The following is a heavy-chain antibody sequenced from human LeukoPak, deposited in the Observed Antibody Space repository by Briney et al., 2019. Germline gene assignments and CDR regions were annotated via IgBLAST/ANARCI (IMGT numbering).Heavy chain of an antibody. V-gene: IGHV1-2*04. J-gene: IGHJ3*02. D-gene: IGHD3-22*01. CDR1: GYTFTGYY. CDR2: INPNSGGT. Sequence: ASVKVSCKASGYTFTGYYMHRVRQAPGQGLEWVGWINPNSGGTNYAQKFQGWVTMTRDTSISTAYMELRRLRSDDTAVYYCARTYYYDSSGANDAFDIWGQGTMVTVSS. CDR3: ARTYYYDSSGANDAFDI.